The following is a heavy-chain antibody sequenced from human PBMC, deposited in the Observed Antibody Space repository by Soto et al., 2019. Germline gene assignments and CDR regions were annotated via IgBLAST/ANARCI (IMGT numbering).Heavy chain of an antibody. Sequence: KPSETLSLTCAVSGGSISSGGYSWSWIRQPPGKCLEWIGYIYHSGSTYYNPSLKSRVTISVDRSKNQFPLKLSSVTAADTAVYYCARGGYCSGGSCYSVSYYFDYWGQGTLVTVYS. CDR2: IYHSGST. D-gene: IGHD2-15*01. CDR1: GGSISSGGYS. V-gene: IGHV4-30-2*01. J-gene: IGHJ4*02. CDR3: ARGGYCSGGSCYSVSYYFDY.